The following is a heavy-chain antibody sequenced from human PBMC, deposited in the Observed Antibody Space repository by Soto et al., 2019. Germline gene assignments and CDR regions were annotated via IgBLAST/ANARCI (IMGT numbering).Heavy chain of an antibody. CDR1: RFTFSSYA. CDR3: AREEYSSSSSLGY. Sequence: QVQLVESGGGVVQPGRSLRLSCAASRFTFSSYAMHWVRQAPGKGLEWVAVISYDGSNKYYADSVKGRFTISRDNSKNTLYLQMNSLRAEDTAVYYCAREEYSSSSSLGYWGQGTLVTVSS. CDR2: ISYDGSNK. D-gene: IGHD6-6*01. V-gene: IGHV3-30-3*01. J-gene: IGHJ4*02.